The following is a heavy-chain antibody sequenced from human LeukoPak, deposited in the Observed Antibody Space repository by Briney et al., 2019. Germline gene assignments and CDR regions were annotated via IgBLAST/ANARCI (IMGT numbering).Heavy chain of an antibody. Sequence: GGSLRLSCVASSFTFGDYAMHWVRQVPGKGLEWVSGITWNSDSIAYADSVKGRFTISRDNAKKSLYLQMNSLRAEDTALYYCAEDIAASISFYGMDVWGQGATVTVSS. V-gene: IGHV3-9*01. CDR2: ITWNSDSI. CDR1: SFTFGDYA. J-gene: IGHJ6*02. D-gene: IGHD6-13*01. CDR3: AEDIAASISFYGMDV.